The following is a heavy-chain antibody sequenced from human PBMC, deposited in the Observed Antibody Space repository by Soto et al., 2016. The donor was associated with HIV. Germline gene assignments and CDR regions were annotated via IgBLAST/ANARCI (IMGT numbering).Heavy chain of an antibody. CDR2: INHSGTT. J-gene: IGHJ4*02. CDR3: ATWASPGYYFDY. CDR1: GGSFSGYS. Sequence: QVRLQQWGAGLLRPSETLSLTCAVYGGSFSGYSFAWVRQPPGKGLEWIGEINHSGTTKYNPSLKGRVTISMDMSKNHFSLRLNSMTAADTALYYCATWASPGYYFDYWGQGTLVTVSS. V-gene: IGHV4-34*02.